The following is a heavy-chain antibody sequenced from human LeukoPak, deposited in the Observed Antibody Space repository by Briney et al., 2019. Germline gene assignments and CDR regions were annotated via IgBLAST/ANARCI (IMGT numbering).Heavy chain of an antibody. J-gene: IGHJ4*02. Sequence: QSGGSLRLSCAASGFTFSSYGMSWVRQAPGKGLEWVSAISGSGGSTYYADSVKGRFTISRDNSKNTLYLQMNSLRAEDTAVYYCARQLGYSYGAYFDYWGQGTLVTVSS. V-gene: IGHV3-23*01. CDR3: ARQLGYSYGAYFDY. D-gene: IGHD5-18*01. CDR1: GFTFSSYG. CDR2: ISGSGGST.